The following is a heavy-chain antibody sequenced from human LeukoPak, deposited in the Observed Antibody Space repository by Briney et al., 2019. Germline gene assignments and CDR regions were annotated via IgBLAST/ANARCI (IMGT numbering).Heavy chain of an antibody. D-gene: IGHD2-2*01. CDR1: GGSNSSGSYY. J-gene: IGHJ4*02. V-gene: IGHV4-61*02. CDR3: ARDIVVVPAAINYFDY. CDR2: IYTSGST. Sequence: SETLSLTCTVSGGSNSSGSYYWSWIRQPAGKGLEWIGRIYTSGSTNYNPPLKSRVTISVDTSKNQFSLKLSSVTAADTAVYYCARDIVVVPAAINYFDYWGQGTLVTVSS.